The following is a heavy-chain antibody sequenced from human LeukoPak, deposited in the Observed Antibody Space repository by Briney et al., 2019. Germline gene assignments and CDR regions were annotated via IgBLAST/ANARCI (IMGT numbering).Heavy chain of an antibody. CDR3: ARGYYDFWSGYYADAFDI. J-gene: IGHJ3*02. CDR1: GGSISSGDYY. Sequence: PSETLSLTCTVSGGSISSGDYYWSCIRQPPGKGLEWTGCIYYSGSNYYNPSLKSRVTISVDTSKIQFSLKLSSVTAADTAVYYCARGYYDFWSGYYADAFDIWGQGTMVTVSS. D-gene: IGHD3-3*01. V-gene: IGHV4-30-4*02. CDR2: IYYSGSN.